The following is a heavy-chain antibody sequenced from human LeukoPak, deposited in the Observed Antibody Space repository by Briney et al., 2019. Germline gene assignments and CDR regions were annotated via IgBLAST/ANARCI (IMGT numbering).Heavy chain of an antibody. J-gene: IGHJ4*02. CDR2: ISSSSSYI. V-gene: IGHV3-21*01. D-gene: IGHD2/OR15-2a*01. CDR3: ARDRFYGYFDY. Sequence: QAGGSLRLSCAASGFTFTRYSMNWVRQAPGKGLEWVSSISSSSSYIYYADSVKGRFTISRDNAKNSLYLQMNSLRAEDTAVYYCARDRFYGYFDYWGQGTLVTVSS. CDR1: GFTFTRYS.